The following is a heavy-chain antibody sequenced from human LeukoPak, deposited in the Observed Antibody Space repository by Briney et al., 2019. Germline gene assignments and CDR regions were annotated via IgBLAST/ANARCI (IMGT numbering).Heavy chain of an antibody. CDR2: ISYDGSNK. D-gene: IGHD1-26*01. CDR3: AKDGWWEPPE. J-gene: IGHJ3*01. Sequence: GRSLRLSCAASGFTFSSYAMHWVRQAPGKGLEWVAVISYDGSNKYYADSVKGRFTISRDNSKNTLYLQMNSLRAEDTAVYYCAKDGWWEPPEWGQGTMVTVSS. V-gene: IGHV3-30-3*01. CDR1: GFTFSSYA.